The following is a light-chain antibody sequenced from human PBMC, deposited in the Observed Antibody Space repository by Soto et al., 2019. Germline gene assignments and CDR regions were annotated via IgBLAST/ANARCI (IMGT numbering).Light chain of an antibody. J-gene: IGLJ1*01. CDR2: EVS. CDR1: SSDVGGYHY. CDR3: SSYTSRSTLV. Sequence: QSALTQPASVSGSPGQSITISCTGTSSDVGGYHYVSWYQQHPGKAPKLMIYEVSNRPSGVSNRFSGSKSGNTASLTISGLQAEDEADYYCSSYTSRSTLVFGTGTKLTVL. V-gene: IGLV2-14*01.